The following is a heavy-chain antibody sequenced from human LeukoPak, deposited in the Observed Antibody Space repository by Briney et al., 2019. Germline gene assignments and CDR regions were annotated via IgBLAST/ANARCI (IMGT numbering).Heavy chain of an antibody. CDR2: INPNSGGT. Sequence: AASVKVSCKASGYTFTGYYMHWVRQAPGQGLECMGLINPNSGGTHYAQKFQGRVTMTRDTSISTAYMELSRLRSDDTAVYYCARDQAIVVVVSGGPNWFDPWGQGTLVTVSS. D-gene: IGHD2-2*01. CDR1: GYTFTGYY. J-gene: IGHJ5*02. V-gene: IGHV1-2*06. CDR3: ARDQAIVVVVSGGPNWFDP.